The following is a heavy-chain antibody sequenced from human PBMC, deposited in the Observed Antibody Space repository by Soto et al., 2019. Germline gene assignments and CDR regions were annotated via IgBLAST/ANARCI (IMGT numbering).Heavy chain of an antibody. V-gene: IGHV5-51*01. CDR3: ARSPRSSPYFDY. D-gene: IGHD6-13*01. Sequence: PGESLKISCQCSGYTFSNMWIAWVRQMPGKGLEYMGIISPADSETRYSPAFQGQVTISVDRSSSTAYLQWSSLKASDSGFYYCARSPRSSPYFDYWGQGALVTGSS. CDR2: ISPADSET. CDR1: GYTFSNMW. J-gene: IGHJ4*02.